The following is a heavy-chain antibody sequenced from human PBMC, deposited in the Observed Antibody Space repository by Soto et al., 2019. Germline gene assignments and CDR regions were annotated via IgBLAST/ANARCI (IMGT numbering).Heavy chain of an antibody. CDR2: INGDGSST. Sequence: EVQLVESGGGLVQPGGSLRLSCAASGFTFSTFWMHWVRQVPGKGLVWVSRINGDGSSTGYADSVKGRFTVSRDNAKNTLNLQMNCLRGEETSIYYCARASDTYRYSNADYWGQGTLFSVSS. CDR3: ARASDTYRYSNADY. J-gene: IGHJ4*02. D-gene: IGHD3-16*02. V-gene: IGHV3-74*01. CDR1: GFTFSTFW.